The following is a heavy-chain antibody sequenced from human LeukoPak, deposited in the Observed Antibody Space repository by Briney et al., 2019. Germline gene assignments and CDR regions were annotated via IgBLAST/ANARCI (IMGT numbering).Heavy chain of an antibody. Sequence: RESGPALVKPTQTLTLTRTFSGFSLSTSGMCVSWIRQPPGKALEWLARIDWDDDKYYSTSLKTRLTISKDTSKNQVVLTMTNMDPVDTATYYCARIRPSGSGNYWAFDYWGQGTLVTVSS. V-gene: IGHV2-70*11. CDR3: ARIRPSGSGNYWAFDY. J-gene: IGHJ4*02. D-gene: IGHD3-10*01. CDR2: IDWDDDK. CDR1: GFSLSTSGMC.